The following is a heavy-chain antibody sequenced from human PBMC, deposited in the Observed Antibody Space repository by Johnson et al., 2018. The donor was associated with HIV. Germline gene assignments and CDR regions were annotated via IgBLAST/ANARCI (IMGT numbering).Heavy chain of an antibody. D-gene: IGHD5-18*01. J-gene: IGHJ3*02. Sequence: QVQLVESGGGVVQPGRSLRLSCAVSGFTVSNYGMHWVRQAPGKGLEWVAVLWKDGSHKYYTDSVKGRFTISRYNSKNTFYLQMNSLRAEDTALYYCARDGAYSYFAFDMWGQGTMVTVSS. CDR1: GFTVSNYG. CDR2: LWKDGSHK. V-gene: IGHV3-33*01. CDR3: ARDGAYSYFAFDM.